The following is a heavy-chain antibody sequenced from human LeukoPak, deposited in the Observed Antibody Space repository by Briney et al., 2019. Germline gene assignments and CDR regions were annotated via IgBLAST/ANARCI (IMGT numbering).Heavy chain of an antibody. V-gene: IGHV1-69*01. Sequence: SVKVSCKAPGGTFSSYAISWVRQAPGQGLEWMGGIIPIFGTANYAQKFQGRVTITADESTSTAYMELSSLRSEDTAVYYCASDNIAVAGPFDCWGQGTLVTVSS. CDR2: IIPIFGTA. CDR3: ASDNIAVAGPFDC. CDR1: GGTFSSYA. D-gene: IGHD6-19*01. J-gene: IGHJ4*02.